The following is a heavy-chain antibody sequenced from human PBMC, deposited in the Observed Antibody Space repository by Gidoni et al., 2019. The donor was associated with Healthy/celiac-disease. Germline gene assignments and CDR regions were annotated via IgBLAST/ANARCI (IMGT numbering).Heavy chain of an antibody. J-gene: IGHJ4*02. CDR1: YTLTELS. CDR3: ATASSGYYIDY. D-gene: IGHD3-22*01. CDR2: FDPEDGET. Sequence: YTLTELSMHRVRQAPGKGLEWMGGFDPEDGETIYAQKFQGRVTMTEDTSTDTAYMELSSLRSEDTAVYYCATASSGYYIDYWGQGTLVTVSS. V-gene: IGHV1-24*01.